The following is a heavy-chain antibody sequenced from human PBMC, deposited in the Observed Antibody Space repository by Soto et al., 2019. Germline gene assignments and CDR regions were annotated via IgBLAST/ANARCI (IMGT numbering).Heavy chain of an antibody. CDR2: INHSGST. D-gene: IGHD1-7*01. Sequence: QVQLQQWGAGLLKPSETLSLTCAVYGGSFSGYYWSWIRQPPGKGLEWIGEINHSGSTNYNPSLKSRVTISRNQFQDQFLLKLSSVTDADTAVYYCDLQGTTGRAFDYWGQGTLVTVSS. CDR3: DLQGTTGRAFDY. V-gene: IGHV4-34*01. CDR1: GGSFSGYY. J-gene: IGHJ4*02.